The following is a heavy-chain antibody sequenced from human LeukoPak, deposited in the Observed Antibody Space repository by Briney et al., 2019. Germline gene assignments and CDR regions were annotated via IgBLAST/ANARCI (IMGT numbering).Heavy chain of an antibody. CDR2: FDPEDGET. CDR3: ATLTTADAFDI. CDR1: GYTLTELS. J-gene: IGHJ3*02. V-gene: IGHV1-24*01. D-gene: IGHD1-14*01. Sequence: ASVKVSCKVSGYTLTELSMHWARQAPGKGLEWMGGFDPEDGETIYAQKFQGRVTMTEETSTDTAYMELSSLRSEDTAVYYCATLTTADAFDIWGQGTMVTVSS.